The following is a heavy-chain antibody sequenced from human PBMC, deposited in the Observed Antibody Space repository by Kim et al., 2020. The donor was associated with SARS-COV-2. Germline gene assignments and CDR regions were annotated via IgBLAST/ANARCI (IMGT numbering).Heavy chain of an antibody. CDR3: ATQPRYSSSWLPALPDY. Sequence: SETLSLTCTVSGGSISSSSYYWGWIRQPPGKGLEWIGSIYYSGSTYYNPSLKSRVTISVDTSKNQFSLKLSSVTAADTAVYYCATQPRYSSSWLPALPDYWGQGTLVTVSS. J-gene: IGHJ4*02. CDR2: IYYSGST. CDR1: GGSISSSSYY. D-gene: IGHD6-13*01. V-gene: IGHV4-39*07.